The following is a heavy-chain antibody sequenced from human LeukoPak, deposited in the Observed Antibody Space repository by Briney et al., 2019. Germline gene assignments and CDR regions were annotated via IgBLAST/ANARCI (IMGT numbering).Heavy chain of an antibody. CDR3: AKDGGSGWYYFDY. D-gene: IGHD6-19*01. J-gene: IGHJ4*02. Sequence: GRSLRLSCAASGFTFDDYAMHWVRQAPGKGLEWVSGISWNCGSIGYADSVKGRFTISRDNAKNSLYLQMNSLRAEDTALYYCAKDGGSGWYYFDYWGQGTLVTVSS. CDR1: GFTFDDYA. V-gene: IGHV3-9*01. CDR2: ISWNCGSI.